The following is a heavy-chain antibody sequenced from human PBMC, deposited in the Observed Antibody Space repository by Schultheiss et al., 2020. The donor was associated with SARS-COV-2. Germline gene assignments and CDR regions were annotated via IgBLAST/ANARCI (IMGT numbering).Heavy chain of an antibody. Sequence: SETLSLTCTVSGGSISSYYWSWIRQPPGKGLEWIGEINHSGSANHNPSLKSRVTISVDTSKNQFSLKLSSVTAADTAVYYCARVRGGATFEAFYGMDVWGQGTTVTVSS. V-gene: IGHV4-59*01. J-gene: IGHJ6*02. CDR2: INHSGSA. D-gene: IGHD3-3*01. CDR1: GGSISSYY. CDR3: ARVRGGATFEAFYGMDV.